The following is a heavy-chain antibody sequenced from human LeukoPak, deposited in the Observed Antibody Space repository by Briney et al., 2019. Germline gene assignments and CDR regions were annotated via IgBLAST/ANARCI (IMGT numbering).Heavy chain of an antibody. Sequence: ASVKVSCKASGYTFTSYYMHWVRQAPGQGLEWMGIINPSGRSTSYAQKFQGRVTMTREPSTSTVYMELSSLRSEDTAVYYCARGSSGWYSVAYWGQGTLVTVSS. CDR2: INPSGRST. V-gene: IGHV1-46*01. J-gene: IGHJ4*02. CDR1: GYTFTSYY. CDR3: ARGSSGWYSVAY. D-gene: IGHD6-19*01.